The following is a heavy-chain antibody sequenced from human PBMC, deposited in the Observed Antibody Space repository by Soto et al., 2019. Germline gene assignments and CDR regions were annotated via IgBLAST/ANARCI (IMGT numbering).Heavy chain of an antibody. CDR1: GGSINSDDHY. J-gene: IGHJ5*02. CDR2: IYYSGTT. CDR3: ARQRRGGYWFAP. Sequence: QVQVQESGPGLVKPSQTLSLTCSVSGGSINSDDHYWTWIRQPPGKGMEWIGSIYYSGTTNYNPSLKGRITGAIDTTKNQFSLNLTSVTAADPALYDCARQRRGGYWFAPWGQGTPVTVSS. V-gene: IGHV4-30-4*01.